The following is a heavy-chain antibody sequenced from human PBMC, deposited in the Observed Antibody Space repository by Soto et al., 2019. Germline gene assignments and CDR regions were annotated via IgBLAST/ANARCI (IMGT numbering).Heavy chain of an antibody. CDR1: GYTFTGRY. J-gene: IGHJ4*02. CDR3: ATHSDSVSLDS. CDR2: LDPNSGGT. D-gene: IGHD2-15*01. Sequence: QVHLVQSGAEVKKPGASVKVSCKASGYTFTGRYMHWVRQAPGQGLEWVAWLDPNSGGTGYAQTFQGRVTVTSDTSIQTAHMDLSSLRSDDTAIYYCATHSDSVSLDSWGQGTPVTVSS. V-gene: IGHV1-2*02.